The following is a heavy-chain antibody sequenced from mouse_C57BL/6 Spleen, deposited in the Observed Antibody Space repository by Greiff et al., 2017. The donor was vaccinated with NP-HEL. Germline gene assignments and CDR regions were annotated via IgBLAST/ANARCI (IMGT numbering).Heavy chain of an antibody. V-gene: IGHV1-22*01. CDR3: ASNYYGSSYPYYFDY. CDR2: INPNNGGT. Sequence: VQLQQSGPELVKPGASVKMSCKASGYTFTDYNMHWVKQSHGKSLEWIGYINPNNGGTSYNQKFKGKATLTVNKSSSTAYMELRSLTSEDSAVYYCASNYYGSSYPYYFDYWGQGTTLTVSS. D-gene: IGHD1-1*01. J-gene: IGHJ2*01. CDR1: GYTFTDYN.